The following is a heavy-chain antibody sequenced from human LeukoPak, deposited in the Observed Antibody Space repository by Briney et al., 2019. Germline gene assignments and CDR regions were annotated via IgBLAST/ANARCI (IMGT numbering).Heavy chain of an antibody. CDR1: GVFISSSNSY. J-gene: IGHJ4*02. D-gene: IGHD3/OR15-3a*01. CDR3: ARQTGSGLFILP. CDR2: IYYSGNT. V-gene: IGHV4-39*01. Sequence: TLSLTCTVSGVFISSSNSYWGWIRQPPGKGLEWIGSIYYSGNTYYNASLKSQVSISIDTSKNQFSLKLTSVTAADTAVYYCARQTGSGLFILPGGQGTLVTVSS.